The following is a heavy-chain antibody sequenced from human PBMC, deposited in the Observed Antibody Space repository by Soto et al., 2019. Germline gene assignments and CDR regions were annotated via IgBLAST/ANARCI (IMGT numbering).Heavy chain of an antibody. CDR3: ARVEQWLYIAKY. CDR1: GFTFSSFA. V-gene: IGHV3-30*04. CDR2: ISDDGSTK. J-gene: IGHJ4*02. D-gene: IGHD6-19*01. Sequence: QVQLVESGGGVVQPGRSLRLSCAASGFTFSSFATHWVRQAPGKGLEWVAVISDDGSTKYSADSVKGRFTISRDNSKNTLYLQMNSLRGEDTAVYSCARVEQWLYIAKYWGQGTLVTVSS.